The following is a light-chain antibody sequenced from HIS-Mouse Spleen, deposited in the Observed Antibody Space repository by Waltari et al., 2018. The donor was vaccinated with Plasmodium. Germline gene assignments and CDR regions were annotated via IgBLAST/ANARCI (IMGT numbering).Light chain of an antibody. V-gene: IGLV3-1*01. CDR2: QDS. J-gene: IGLJ2*01. CDR1: QLRSTY. Sequence: SYDLTQPPSASLSPGPTASLTCSGDQLRSTYACWYQQKPGQSPVLVIYQDSKRPSGIPERFSGSNAGNTATLTISGTQAMDEADYYCQAWDSSTVVFGGGTKLTVL. CDR3: QAWDSSTVV.